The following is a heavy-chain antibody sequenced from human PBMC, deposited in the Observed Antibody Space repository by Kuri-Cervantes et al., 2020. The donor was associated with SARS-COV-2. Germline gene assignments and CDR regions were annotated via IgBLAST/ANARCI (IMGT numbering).Heavy chain of an antibody. Sequence: ASVKVSCKASGYTFTSYGISWVRQAPGQGLEWMGWISAYNGNTNYAQKLQGRVTMTTDTSTSTAYMELRSLRSDDTAVYYCAREDYSNYYYYYMDVWGKGTTVTVSS. CDR1: GYTFTSYG. CDR3: AREDYSNYYYYYMDV. CDR2: ISAYNGNT. J-gene: IGHJ6*03. V-gene: IGHV1-18*01. D-gene: IGHD4-11*01.